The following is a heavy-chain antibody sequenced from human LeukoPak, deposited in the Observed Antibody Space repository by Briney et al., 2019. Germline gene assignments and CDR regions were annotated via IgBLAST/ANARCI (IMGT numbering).Heavy chain of an antibody. CDR1: GYTLTELS. CDR2: FDPEDGET. J-gene: IGHJ4*02. Sequence: ASVKVSCKVSGYTLTELSMHWVRQAPGKGLEWMGGFDPEDGETIYAQKFQGRVTMTEDTSTDTAYMELSSLRSEDTAVYYCATGVLGSGSYYIRDVDPETRGILDYWGQGTLVTVSS. D-gene: IGHD3-10*01. V-gene: IGHV1-24*01. CDR3: ATGVLGSGSYYIRDVDPETRGILDY.